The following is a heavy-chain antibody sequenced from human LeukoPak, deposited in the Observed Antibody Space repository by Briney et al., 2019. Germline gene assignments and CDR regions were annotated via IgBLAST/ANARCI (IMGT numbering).Heavy chain of an antibody. Sequence: GGSLKLSCAASGFPFSSYTINWVRQAPGKGLEWVSSISTSGSYLYYADSVKGRFTISRDNAKSSLYLQMNSLRAEDTAVYYCARDGGAYDSSGYYVYFDYWGQGTLVTVSS. D-gene: IGHD3-22*01. CDR2: ISTSGSYL. J-gene: IGHJ4*02. V-gene: IGHV3-21*01. CDR1: GFPFSSYT. CDR3: ARDGGAYDSSGYYVYFDY.